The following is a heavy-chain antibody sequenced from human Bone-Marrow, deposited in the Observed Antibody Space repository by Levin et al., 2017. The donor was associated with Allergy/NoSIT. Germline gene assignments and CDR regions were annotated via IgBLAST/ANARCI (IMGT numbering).Heavy chain of an antibody. CDR2: INSDGSST. CDR1: GFTFSSYW. CDR3: ARAHSSSWYDWFDP. V-gene: IGHV3-74*01. J-gene: IGHJ5*02. Sequence: LSLPCAASGFTFSSYWMHWVRQAPGKGLVWVSRINSDGSSTNYADSVKGRFTISRDNAKNTLYLQMNSLRAEDTAVYYCARAHSSSWYDWFDPWGQGTLVTVSS. D-gene: IGHD6-13*01.